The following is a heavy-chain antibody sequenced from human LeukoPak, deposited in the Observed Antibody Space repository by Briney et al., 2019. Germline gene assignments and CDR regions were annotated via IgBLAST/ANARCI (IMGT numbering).Heavy chain of an antibody. CDR1: GYTFTSYG. V-gene: IGHV1-18*01. Sequence: ASVKVSCKASGYTFTSYGISWVRQAPGQGLEWMGWISTYNGNTNYAQKLQGRVTMTTDTSTSTAYMELRSLRSDDTAVYYCAREFRSGSYSEFDYWGQGTLVTVSS. CDR2: ISTYNGNT. CDR3: AREFRSGSYSEFDY. D-gene: IGHD1-26*01. J-gene: IGHJ4*02.